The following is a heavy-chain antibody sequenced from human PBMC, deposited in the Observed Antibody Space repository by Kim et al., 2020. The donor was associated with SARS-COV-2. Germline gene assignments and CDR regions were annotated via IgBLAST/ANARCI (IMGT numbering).Heavy chain of an antibody. CDR3: ARRYGSGNYYPRNFDY. D-gene: IGHD3-10*01. V-gene: IGHV7-4-1*02. Sequence: ASVKVSCKASGYSFSTYAINWVRQAPGQGLEWMGWINTHAGNPTYAQGFTGRFVFSMDTSVSTAYLQISSLAAEDTAVYYCARRYGSGNYYPRNFDYWGQGTLVTVSS. CDR1: GYSFSTYA. CDR2: INTHAGNP. J-gene: IGHJ4*02.